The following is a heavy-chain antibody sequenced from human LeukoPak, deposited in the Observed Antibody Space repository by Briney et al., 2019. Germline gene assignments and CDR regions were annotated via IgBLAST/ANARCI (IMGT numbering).Heavy chain of an antibody. V-gene: IGHV4-39*01. CDR1: GGSLNSPNYY. CDR2: IYYSGTT. Sequence: KSSGTLSLTCIVSGGSLNSPNYYWGWIRQPPGKGLEWIGTIYYSGTTYYNPSLKSRLTVSVDTSKNQFSLKLTSVTAADTAVYYCARHDYYGSLNWFDPWGQGTLITVSS. J-gene: IGHJ5*02. D-gene: IGHD3-10*01. CDR3: ARHDYYGSLNWFDP.